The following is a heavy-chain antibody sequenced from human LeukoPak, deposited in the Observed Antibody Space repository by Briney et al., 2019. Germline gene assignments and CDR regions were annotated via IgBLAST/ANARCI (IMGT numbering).Heavy chain of an antibody. D-gene: IGHD6-19*01. Sequence: GGSLRLSCAASGFTVSSNYMSWVRQAPGKGLEWVSVIYSGGSTYYADSVKGRFTISRDNSKNTLYLQMNSLRAEDTAVYYCAREEAGTPFDYWGQGTLVTVSS. J-gene: IGHJ4*02. CDR3: AREEAGTPFDY. CDR1: GFTVSSNY. CDR2: IYSGGST. V-gene: IGHV3-53*05.